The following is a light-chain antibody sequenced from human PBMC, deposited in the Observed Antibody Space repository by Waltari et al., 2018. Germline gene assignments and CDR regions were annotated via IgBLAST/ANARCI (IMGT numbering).Light chain of an antibody. Sequence: LVLTQSPGTLSLSPGGRATLSCSASQNIGNYLAWYQQKPGQAPRLLIYGASSRAAGIPDRFSGSGSGADFSLTISRLEPEDFAVYYCQHHVRLPATFGQGTKV. J-gene: IGKJ1*01. CDR3: QHHVRLPAT. V-gene: IGKV3-20*01. CDR1: QNIGNY. CDR2: GAS.